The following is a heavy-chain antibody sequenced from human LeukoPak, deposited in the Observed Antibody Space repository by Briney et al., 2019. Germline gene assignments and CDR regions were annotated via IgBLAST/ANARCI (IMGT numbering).Heavy chain of an antibody. J-gene: IGHJ4*02. CDR3: ARGDIAVAGTFGY. CDR1: GGSFSGYY. Sequence: KPSETLSLTCAVYGGSFSGYYWSWIRQPPGKGLEWIGEINHSGSTNYNPSLKSRVTISVDTSKNQFSLKLSSVTAADTAVYYCARGDIAVAGTFGYWGQGTLVTVSS. V-gene: IGHV4-34*01. D-gene: IGHD6-19*01. CDR2: INHSGST.